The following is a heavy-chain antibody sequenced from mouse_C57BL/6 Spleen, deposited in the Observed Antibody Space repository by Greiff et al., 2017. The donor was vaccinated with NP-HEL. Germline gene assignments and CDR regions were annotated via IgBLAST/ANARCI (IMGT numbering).Heavy chain of an antibody. Sequence: VQLQQPGAELVMPGASVKLSCKASGYTFTSYWMHWVKQRPGQGLEWIGEIDPSDGYTNYNQKFKGKSTLTADKSSRTAYMQLSSLTSEDSAGDDCARYSNILYWYLDVWGTGTTVTVSS. V-gene: IGHV1-69*01. D-gene: IGHD2-5*01. CDR3: ARYSNILYWYLDV. J-gene: IGHJ1*03. CDR2: IDPSDGYT. CDR1: GYTFTSYW.